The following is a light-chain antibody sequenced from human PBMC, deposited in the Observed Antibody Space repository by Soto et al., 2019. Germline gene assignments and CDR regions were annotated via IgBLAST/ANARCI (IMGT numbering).Light chain of an antibody. V-gene: IGKV1-39*01. J-gene: IGKJ1*01. Sequence: EIQRTQYPSSLSASVGDRATITCMASQSIVTYLNWYLQKPGKAPKLLIYAASNLQSGVPSRFSGSGSGTDFTLTISSLQPEDFATYFCQQSYSTPPWTFGQGTKVDIK. CDR1: QSIVTY. CDR2: AAS. CDR3: QQSYSTPPWT.